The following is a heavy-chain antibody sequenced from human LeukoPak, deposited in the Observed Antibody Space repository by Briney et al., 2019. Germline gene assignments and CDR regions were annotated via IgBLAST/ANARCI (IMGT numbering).Heavy chain of an antibody. Sequence: GGSLRFSCAASGFNFINTWMHWVRQAPGKGLVWVARIKNDGSGIIYADSVKGRFTISRDNARNTLYLQMNSLRAEDTAVYYCARERGVTHPFDYWGQGTLVTVSS. V-gene: IGHV3-74*01. D-gene: IGHD2-21*02. CDR3: ARERGVTHPFDY. CDR1: GFNFINTW. J-gene: IGHJ4*02. CDR2: IKNDGSGI.